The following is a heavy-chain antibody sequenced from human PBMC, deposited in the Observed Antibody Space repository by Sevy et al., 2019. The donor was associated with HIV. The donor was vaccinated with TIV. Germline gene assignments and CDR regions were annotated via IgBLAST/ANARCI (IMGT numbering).Heavy chain of an antibody. CDR3: VKEGGGEGGDH. CDR2: IQYDGSNK. V-gene: IGHV3-30*02. J-gene: IGHJ4*02. Sequence: GGSLRLSCAASGFSYSSYGMHWVRQAPGKGLEWVAYIQYDGSNKDYADSVKGRFTISRDNSKNTLELQMNSLRVEETAVYYCVKEGGGEGGDHWGQGTLVTVSS. D-gene: IGHD2-21*01. CDR1: GFSYSSYG.